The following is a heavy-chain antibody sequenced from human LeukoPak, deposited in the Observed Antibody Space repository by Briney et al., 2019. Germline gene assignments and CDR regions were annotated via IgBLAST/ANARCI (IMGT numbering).Heavy chain of an antibody. CDR2: IWYDGSNK. CDR3: AKVPGPHDAFDI. J-gene: IGHJ3*02. Sequence: GGSLRLSCAASGFTFSSYGMHWVRQAPGKGLEWVAVIWYDGSNKYYAGSVKGRFTISRDNSKNTLYLQMNSLRAEDTAVYYCAKVPGPHDAFDIWGQGTMVTVSS. CDR1: GFTFSSYG. V-gene: IGHV3-33*06.